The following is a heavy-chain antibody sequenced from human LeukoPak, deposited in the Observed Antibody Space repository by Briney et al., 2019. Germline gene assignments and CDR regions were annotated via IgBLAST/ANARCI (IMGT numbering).Heavy chain of an antibody. V-gene: IGHV1-2*02. CDR1: GYTFTDYY. CDR3: VRSYCSSTSCSDYMDV. CDR2: INPNSGGK. D-gene: IGHD2-2*01. Sequence: ASVKVSCKASGYTFTDYYIHWVRQAPGQGLEWMGWINPNSGGKIYAQRFQGRVTMTRDTSITAAYMELIRLRSDDTAVYYCVRSYCSSTSCSDYMDVWGKGTTVTISS. J-gene: IGHJ6*03.